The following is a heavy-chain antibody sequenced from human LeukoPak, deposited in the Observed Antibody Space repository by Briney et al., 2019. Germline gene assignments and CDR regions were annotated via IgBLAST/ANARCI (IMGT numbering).Heavy chain of an antibody. CDR1: GFTLSTYW. CDR3: ARAPSEVGGYYPEYFRH. J-gene: IGHJ1*01. V-gene: IGHV3-74*01. CDR2: IKSDGGT. Sequence: GGSLRLSCAASGFTLSTYWMHWVRQAPGKGLVWVSRIKSDGGTNYADSVKGRFTISRDNAKKTVSLQMNSLRPKDTGVYYCARAPSEVGGYYPEYFRHWGQGTLVTVSS. D-gene: IGHD3-22*01.